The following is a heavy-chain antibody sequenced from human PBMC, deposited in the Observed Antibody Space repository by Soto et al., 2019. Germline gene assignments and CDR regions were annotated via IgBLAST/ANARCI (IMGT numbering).Heavy chain of an antibody. D-gene: IGHD6-6*01. Sequence: WTWIRQHPGKGLEWIGYIYYSGLTYHNPSLKSRVTISVDTSKNQFSLRLTSVTAADTAVYFCARDGGYYSSSSLDYWGRESWSPSPQ. V-gene: IGHV4-31*02. J-gene: IGHJ4*02. CDR2: IYYSGLT. CDR3: ARDGGYYSSSSLDY.